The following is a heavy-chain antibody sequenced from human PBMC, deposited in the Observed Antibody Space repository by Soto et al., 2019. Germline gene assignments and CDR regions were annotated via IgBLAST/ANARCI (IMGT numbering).Heavy chain of an antibody. CDR3: AKGGGRRYGDYYYYGMDV. CDR2: ISYDGSNK. CDR1: GFPFRSYG. D-gene: IGHD4-17*01. J-gene: IGHJ6*02. V-gene: IGHV3-30*18. Sequence: GGSLRLSCEGSGFPFRSYGIHWVRQAPGKGLEWVAVISYDGSNKYYADSVKGRFTISRDNSKNTLYLQMNSLRAEDTAVYYCAKGGGRRYGDYYYYGMDVWGQGTTVTVSS.